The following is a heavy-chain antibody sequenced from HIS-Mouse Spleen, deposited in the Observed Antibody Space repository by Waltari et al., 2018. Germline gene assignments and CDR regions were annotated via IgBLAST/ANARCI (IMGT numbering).Heavy chain of an antibody. CDR3: ARGFVDTAMVDY. D-gene: IGHD5-18*01. CDR2: ISYDGSNK. Sequence: QVPLVESGGGVVQPGGSLGLSCAASGFPFRSYAMHWVRQAPGKGLEWVAVISYDGSNKYYADSVKGRFTISRDNSKNTLYLQMNSLRAEDTAVYYCARGFVDTAMVDYWGQGTLVTVSS. J-gene: IGHJ4*02. CDR1: GFPFRSYA. V-gene: IGHV3-30-3*01.